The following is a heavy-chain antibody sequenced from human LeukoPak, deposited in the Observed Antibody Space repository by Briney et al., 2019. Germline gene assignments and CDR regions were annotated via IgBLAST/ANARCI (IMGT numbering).Heavy chain of an antibody. CDR1: GFTFSSYW. CDR2: IKQDGSGK. D-gene: IGHD3-10*01. Sequence: GGSLRLSCAASGFTFSSYWMSWVRQAPGKGLEWVANIKQDGSGKYYVDSVKGRFTISRDNAKNSLYLQMNSLRAEDTAVYYCARTTRILWFGELRADAFDIWGQGTMVTVSS. CDR3: ARTTRILWFGELRADAFDI. J-gene: IGHJ3*02. V-gene: IGHV3-7*03.